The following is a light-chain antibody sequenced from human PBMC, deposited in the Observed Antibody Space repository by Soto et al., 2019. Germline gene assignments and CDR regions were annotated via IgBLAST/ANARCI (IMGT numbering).Light chain of an antibody. CDR3: QQYGSSPGT. CDR1: QSVGGS. Sequence: ETVLTQSPGTLSLSPGERATLSCRASQSVGGSLAWYQQRPGQAPRLLVYHTSNRATGIPDRFSASGSGTDFTLTISRLEPEDFAVYYCQQYGSSPGTFGQGTKVEIK. V-gene: IGKV3-20*01. CDR2: HTS. J-gene: IGKJ1*01.